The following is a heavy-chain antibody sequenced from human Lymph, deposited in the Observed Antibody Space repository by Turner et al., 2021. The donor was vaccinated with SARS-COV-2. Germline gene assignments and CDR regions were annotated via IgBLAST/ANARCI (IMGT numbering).Heavy chain of an antibody. V-gene: IGHV4-59*08. J-gene: IGHJ6*02. Sequence: HVQLQESGPGLVRPSETLSLTCTVPGGCISSTSWGWIRQSPVRGLEWNGYFYKIGSIDYNPTLRSRVTITVETSKNQLSLNLISVTAADTAVYYCARHQGSTSGYDHGMDVWGQGTAVIVSS. CDR2: FYKIGSI. D-gene: IGHD1-1*01. CDR3: ARHQGSTSGYDHGMDV. CDR1: GGCISSTS.